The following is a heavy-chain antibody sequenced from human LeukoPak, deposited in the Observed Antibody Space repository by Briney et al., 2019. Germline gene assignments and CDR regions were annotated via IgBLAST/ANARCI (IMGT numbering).Heavy chain of an antibody. D-gene: IGHD2-2*02. J-gene: IGHJ6*03. V-gene: IGHV1-46*01. CDR1: GYTFTSYY. CDR2: INPSGGST. Sequence: ASVKVSCKASGYTFTSYYIHWVRQAPGEGLEWRGIINPSGGSTSYAQKFQGRVTMTRDMSTSTVYMELSSLRSEDTAVYYCARVAAEVVGVPGAIGFGWLRRDYYYMDVWGKGTTVTVSS. CDR3: ARVAAEVVGVPGAIGFGWLRRDYYYMDV.